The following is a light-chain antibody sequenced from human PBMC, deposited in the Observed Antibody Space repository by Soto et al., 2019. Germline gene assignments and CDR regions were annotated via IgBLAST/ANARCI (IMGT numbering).Light chain of an antibody. Sequence: QPVLTQSPSASASLGASVKLTCTLSSGHSSYAIAWNQQQPEKGPRYLMKLNSDGSHSKGDGIPDRFSGSSSGAERYLTISSLQSEDEADYYCQTWGTGIYVVFGGGTKLTV. CDR1: SGHSSYA. J-gene: IGLJ2*01. CDR2: LNSDGSH. CDR3: QTWGTGIYVV. V-gene: IGLV4-69*01.